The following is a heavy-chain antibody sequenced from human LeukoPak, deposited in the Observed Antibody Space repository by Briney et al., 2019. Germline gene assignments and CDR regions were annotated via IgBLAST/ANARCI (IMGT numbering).Heavy chain of an antibody. CDR1: GYTFTSYD. D-gene: IGHD2-2*02. CDR2: VNPNSGNT. V-gene: IGHV1-8*03. J-gene: IGHJ4*02. Sequence: ASVKVSCKASGYTFTSYDINWVRQATGQGLEWMGWVNPNSGNTGYAQKFQGRVTITRNTSISTAYMELSSLRSEDTAVYYCARLNQLLYRVRYFDYWGQGTLVTVSS. CDR3: ARLNQLLYRVRYFDY.